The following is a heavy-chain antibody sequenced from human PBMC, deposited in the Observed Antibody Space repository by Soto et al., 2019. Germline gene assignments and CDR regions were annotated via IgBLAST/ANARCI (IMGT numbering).Heavy chain of an antibody. Sequence: QVQLVQSGAEVKKPGASVKVSCKASGYTFTSYAMHWVRQAPGQRLEWMGWINAGNGNTKYSQKFQGRVTITRDTSASTAYMELSSLRSEDTAVYYCARSGFGGSLRDYYYGMDVWGRGTTVTVSS. CDR3: ARSGFGGSLRDYYYGMDV. D-gene: IGHD3-16*01. CDR2: INAGNGNT. V-gene: IGHV1-3*01. CDR1: GYTFTSYA. J-gene: IGHJ6*02.